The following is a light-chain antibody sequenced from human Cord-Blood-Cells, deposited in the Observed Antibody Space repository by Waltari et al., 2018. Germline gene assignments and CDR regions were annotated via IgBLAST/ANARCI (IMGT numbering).Light chain of an antibody. CDR2: YDD. J-gene: IGLJ2*01. CDR1: SSTIGNNA. Sequence: QSVLTQPPSVSEAPRPRGTISCSGSSSTIGNNAVKRYQQLPGKSPKLLIYYDDLLPSGVSDRFSGSKSGTSASLAISGRQSEDEADYYCAAWDGSLNGPVFGGGTKLTVL. CDR3: AAWDGSLNGPV. V-gene: IGLV1-36*01.